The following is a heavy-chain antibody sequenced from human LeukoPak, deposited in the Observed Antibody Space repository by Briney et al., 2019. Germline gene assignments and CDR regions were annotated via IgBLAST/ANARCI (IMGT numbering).Heavy chain of an antibody. CDR1: GFTFSSYT. CDR2: ISTGSSYI. D-gene: IGHD2-2*01. J-gene: IGHJ1*01. Sequence: GGSLRLSCAASGFTFSSYTMNWFRQAPGKGLEWVSSISTGSSYIYYADPVKGRSTIPTENAKNSLYLQVNRLRAQDTAVYYCARETRHCSSPSCSSLEYFQHWGQGTLVTVSS. CDR3: ARETRHCSSPSCSSLEYFQH. V-gene: IGHV3-21*01.